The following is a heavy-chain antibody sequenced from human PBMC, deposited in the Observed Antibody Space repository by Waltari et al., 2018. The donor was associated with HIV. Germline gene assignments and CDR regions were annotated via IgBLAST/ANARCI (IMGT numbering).Heavy chain of an antibody. CDR3: TSEEDYGSGSHFDY. Sequence: EVQLVESGGDLLKPGGCLRLSCAASGFTLNSVWMSWVRQAPGKGLECVSRIKTKGYCRATDYAAAVKCRFNISRDDSNNTVYLQRNSLKIEDTAVYYCTSEEDYGSGSHFDYWGQGTLVTVSS. V-gene: IGHV3-15*01. D-gene: IGHD3-10*01. CDR2: IKTKGYCRAT. CDR1: GFTLNSVW. J-gene: IGHJ4*02.